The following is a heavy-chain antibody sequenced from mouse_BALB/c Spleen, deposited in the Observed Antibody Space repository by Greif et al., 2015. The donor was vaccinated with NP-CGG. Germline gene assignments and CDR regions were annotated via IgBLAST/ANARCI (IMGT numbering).Heavy chain of an antibody. CDR3: ARITTAGAY. D-gene: IGHD1-2*01. Sequence: VQVVESGPGLVAPSQSLSITCTVSGFSLTSYGVHWVRQPPGKGLEWLGVIWAGGSTNYNSALMSRLSISKDNSKGQVFLKMNSLQIDDTAMYYCARITTAGAYWGQGTMVTVSA. CDR2: IWAGGST. CDR1: GFSLTSYG. V-gene: IGHV2-9*02. J-gene: IGHJ3*01.